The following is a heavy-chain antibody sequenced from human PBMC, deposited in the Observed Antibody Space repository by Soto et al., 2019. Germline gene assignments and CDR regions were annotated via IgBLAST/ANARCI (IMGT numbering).Heavy chain of an antibody. V-gene: IGHV4-31*03. J-gene: IGHJ3*01. Sequence: QVQLQESGPGLVKPSQTLSLTCTVSGGSISSGDYYWSWIRHHPGKGLEWIGYIYSSGSTYYNPSLRSRVTRSADTSKNQFSLRLSSVTAADTAVYYCVRDSAYDASRNDASDLWRQGTLVTVPS. D-gene: IGHD3-22*01. CDR2: IYSSGST. CDR3: VRDSAYDASRNDASDL. CDR1: GGSISSGDYY.